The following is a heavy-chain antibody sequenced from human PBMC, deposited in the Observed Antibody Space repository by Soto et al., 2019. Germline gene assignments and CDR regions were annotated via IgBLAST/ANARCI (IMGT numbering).Heavy chain of an antibody. V-gene: IGHV3-23*01. D-gene: IGHD2-2*01. CDR2: ITGSGGST. Sequence: EVRLLESGGGLVQPGGSLRLSCEASGFTFSTYAMSWVRQAPGKGLEWVSTITGSGGSTFYPDSVKGRVTISRDNSKNTLYLQVDSLRGEDTATYYCAKDPGYCSSTSCPWYFDFLGQGTLVTVSS. CDR1: GFTFSTYA. J-gene: IGHJ4*02. CDR3: AKDPGYCSSTSCPWYFDF.